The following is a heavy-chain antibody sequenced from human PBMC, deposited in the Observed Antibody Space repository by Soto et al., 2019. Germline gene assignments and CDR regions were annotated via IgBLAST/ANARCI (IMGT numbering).Heavy chain of an antibody. D-gene: IGHD2-15*01. V-gene: IGHV3-23*01. CDR1: GFPFSNYA. J-gene: IGHJ6*02. CDR2: IRGNGVNT. Sequence: GSLRLSCAASGFPFSNYAMVWVRQAPGMGLKWVSGIRGNGVNTYYADSVEGRFTISRDNSKNTLFLQLNRLRAEDTAVYYCAKYTRSSLYYYFGLDGCGQGNTV. CDR3: AKYTRSSLYYYFGLDG.